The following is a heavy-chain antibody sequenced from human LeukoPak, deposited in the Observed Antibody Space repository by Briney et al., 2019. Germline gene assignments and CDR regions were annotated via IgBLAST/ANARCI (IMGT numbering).Heavy chain of an antibody. V-gene: IGHV1-2*02. J-gene: IGHJ4*02. CDR2: INHNSGGT. Sequence: ASVKVSFTSSGYTFTGYYMHWVRQAPGQGLEWMGWINHNSGGTNYAQKFQGRVTMTRDTSISTAYMELSRLRSDDTAVYYCARVSCSGGSCYSPFDYWGQGTLVTVSS. CDR3: ARVSCSGGSCYSPFDY. CDR1: GYTFTGYY. D-gene: IGHD2-15*01.